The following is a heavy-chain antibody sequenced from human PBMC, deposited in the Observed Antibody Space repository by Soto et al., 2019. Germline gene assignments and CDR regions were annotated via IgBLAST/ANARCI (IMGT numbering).Heavy chain of an antibody. CDR2: VSGGSGST. CDR3: AKWSGYGDY. D-gene: IGHD6-25*01. J-gene: IGHJ4*02. Sequence: EVQLLESGGGLVQPGGSLRLSCAVSGFSFSTYGVTWVRQAPGKGLEWVGGVSGGSGSTHYADSVKGRFTITGDDYKNTVYLQMNSLRVDDTAVYYCAKWSGYGDYWGQGTLVTVSS. V-gene: IGHV3-23*01. CDR1: GFSFSTYG.